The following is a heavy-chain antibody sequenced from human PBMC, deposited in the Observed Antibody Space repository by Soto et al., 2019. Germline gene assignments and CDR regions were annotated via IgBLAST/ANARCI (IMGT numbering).Heavy chain of an antibody. V-gene: IGHV4-30-4*01. D-gene: IGHD1-1*01. J-gene: IGHJ4*02. Sequence: SETLSLTCTVCGGSISSADYYWSWIRQPPGKGLYWIGYIYYSGSTYYNPSLKSRVTISVDTSKNQFSLKLSSVTAADTAVYYCARGRNGAGGDYFDYWGQGTLVTVSS. CDR1: GGSISSADYY. CDR3: ARGRNGAGGDYFDY. CDR2: IYYSGST.